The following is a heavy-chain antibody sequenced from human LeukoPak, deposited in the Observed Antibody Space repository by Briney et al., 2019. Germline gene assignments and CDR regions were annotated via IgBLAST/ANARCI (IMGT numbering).Heavy chain of an antibody. CDR1: GFTVSSHY. J-gene: IGHJ2*01. CDR2: IYSGGST. CDR3: ARDPPVNFGNSGYFDF. V-gene: IGHV3-66*01. Sequence: GGSLRLSCAASGFTVSSHYMSWVRQAPGKGLEWVSFIYSGGSTYYADSVKGRFTISRDNSKNTLYLQMNSLRAEDTAVYYCARDPPVNFGNSGYFDFWGRGTLVTVSS. D-gene: IGHD4-23*01.